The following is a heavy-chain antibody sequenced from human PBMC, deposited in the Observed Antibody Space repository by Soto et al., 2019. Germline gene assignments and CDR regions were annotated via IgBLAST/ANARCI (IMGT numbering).Heavy chain of an antibody. D-gene: IGHD4-4*01. V-gene: IGHV1-69*01. CDR2: IIPLLGIT. J-gene: IGHJ5*02. CDR3: AREFHSSSSDP. Sequence: QAQLMQSGAEVNKPGSSEKVSCKASRRTVIGYDIHWVRQAPGQGLEWMGGIIPLLGITDYGQKFQGRITIAADESLTTAYMELRSLRSEATAVYYCAREFHSSSSDPWGQGTLVTVSS. CDR1: RRTVIGYD.